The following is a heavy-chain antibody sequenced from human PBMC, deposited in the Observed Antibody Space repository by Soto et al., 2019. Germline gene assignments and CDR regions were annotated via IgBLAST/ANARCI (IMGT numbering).Heavy chain of an antibody. J-gene: IGHJ4*02. CDR1: GFTFSSYS. Sequence: GGSLRLSCAASGFTFSSYSMNWVRQAPGKGLEWVSSISSSSSYIYYADSVKGRFTISRDNAKNSLYLQMNSLRAEDTAVYYCARGYYGDHITFDYWGQGTLVTVSS. CDR2: ISSSSSYI. D-gene: IGHD4-17*01. V-gene: IGHV3-21*01. CDR3: ARGYYGDHITFDY.